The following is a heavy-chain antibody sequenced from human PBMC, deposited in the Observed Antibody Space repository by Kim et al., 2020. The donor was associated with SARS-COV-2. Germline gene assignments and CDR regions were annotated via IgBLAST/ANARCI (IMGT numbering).Heavy chain of an antibody. CDR1: GGSVSSSSYH. J-gene: IGHJ4*02. CDR2: LRYSGGT. V-gene: IGHV4-39*01. D-gene: IGHD3-22*01. Sequence: SETLSLTCTVSGGSVSSSSYHWGWIRQSPGKGLEWIATLRYSGGTYYNPSLKSRVTMSVDTSKNQVSLKLNSVTAADVAVYYCAKRNYYESSGYYDFDHWGQGTLVTVSS. CDR3: AKRNYYESSGYYDFDH.